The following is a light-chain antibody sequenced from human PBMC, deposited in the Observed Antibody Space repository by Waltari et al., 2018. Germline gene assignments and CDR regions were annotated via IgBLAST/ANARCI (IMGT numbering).Light chain of an antibody. Sequence: QSVLTQPPSVSGAPGQRVTISCTGRGSNTRAGSAFPWYQQLPRAAPKLLIYGSSTRPLGVPDRFFGSTSGTSASLAITGLQAEDEADYYCQSYDTSLSVVFGGGTKLTVL. J-gene: IGLJ3*02. CDR3: QSYDTSLSVV. CDR1: GSNTRAGSA. V-gene: IGLV1-40*01. CDR2: GSS.